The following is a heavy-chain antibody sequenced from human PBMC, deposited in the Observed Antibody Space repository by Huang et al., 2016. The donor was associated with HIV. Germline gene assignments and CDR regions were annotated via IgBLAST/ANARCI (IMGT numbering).Heavy chain of an antibody. J-gene: IGHJ6*03. V-gene: IGHV1-18*01. CDR3: ARSGFGVVITTTLDYYYMDV. CDR2: ISVYNGDT. CDR1: NYNFGSQG. Sequence: QVQLVQSGAEVKKPGASVRVSCEDSNYNFGSQGISWWRQAPGQGLEWMGWISVYNGDTKYAQKFQGRVTMTRETSTRTAYMELTSLRFDDTAVYYCARSGFGVVITTTLDYYYMDVWGTGTTVTVSS. D-gene: IGHD3-3*01.